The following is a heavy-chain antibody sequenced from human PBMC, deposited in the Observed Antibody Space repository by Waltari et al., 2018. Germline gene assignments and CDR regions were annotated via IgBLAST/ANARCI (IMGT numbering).Heavy chain of an antibody. CDR1: GVSISDHAHY. D-gene: IGHD3-10*01. Sequence: QLQLQESGPGVVRPSATLSLPCTVSGVSISDHAHYWGWVRQPPGKGLEWIGSAHYRGTAYYNPSLTGRVVISVDTSKNHFSLRLNSMTAADTAVYYCAREAVLYFGELSGEFDYWGQGSLVTVSS. CDR3: AREAVLYFGELSGEFDY. V-gene: IGHV4-39*07. CDR2: AHYRGTA. J-gene: IGHJ4*02.